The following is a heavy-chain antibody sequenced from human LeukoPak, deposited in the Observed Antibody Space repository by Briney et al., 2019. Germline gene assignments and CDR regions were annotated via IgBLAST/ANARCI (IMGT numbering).Heavy chain of an antibody. J-gene: IGHJ4*02. CDR2: ISSGGSTI. D-gene: IGHD2-15*01. CDR1: GFTFSSYG. Sequence: GGSLRLSCAASGFTFSSYGMNWVRQAPGKGLEWVSYISSGGSTIYHADSVKGRFTISRDNAKNSLFLQMHSLRAEDTAVYYCARAAYCDYWGQGTLVTVFS. CDR3: ARAAYCDY. V-gene: IGHV3-48*03.